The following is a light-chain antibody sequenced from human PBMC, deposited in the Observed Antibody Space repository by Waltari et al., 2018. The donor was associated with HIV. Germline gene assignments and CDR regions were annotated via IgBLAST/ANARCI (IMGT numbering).Light chain of an antibody. CDR3: QTWDTSTASYV. CDR2: QHN. CDR1: KFADQY. Sequence: SYEVSQPLSVHVSPGQPASISSSGDKFADQYVSWYQQKPGQSPVLVIFQHNKRPSGIPERFSGSKSGNTATLTIRGTQTMDDADYFCQTWDTSTASYVFGTGTTVTVL. J-gene: IGLJ1*01. V-gene: IGLV3-1*01.